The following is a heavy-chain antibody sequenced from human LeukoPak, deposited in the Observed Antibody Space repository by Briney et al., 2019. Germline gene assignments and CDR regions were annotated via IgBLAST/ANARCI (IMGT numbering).Heavy chain of an antibody. J-gene: IGHJ4*02. CDR1: GFTFSSYW. CDR3: ARGLDSSGWYGTYYFDY. Sequence: GGSLRLSCAASGFTFSSYWMSWVRQAPGKGLEWVANIKQDGSEKYYVDSVKGRFTISRDNAKNSLYLQMNSLRAEDTAVYCCARGLDSSGWYGTYYFDYWGQGTLVTVSS. CDR2: IKQDGSEK. D-gene: IGHD6-19*01. V-gene: IGHV3-7*01.